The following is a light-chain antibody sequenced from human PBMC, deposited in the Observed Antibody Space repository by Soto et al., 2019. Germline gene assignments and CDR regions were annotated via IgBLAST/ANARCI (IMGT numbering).Light chain of an antibody. CDR1: QGIRND. Sequence: AIQMTQSPSSLSASVGGRVTITCRASQGIRNDLGWYQQKPGKAPKLLIYAASSLQSGVPSRFSGSGSGTDFTLTITSLQPEDFATYYCLQDYNYPRTFGQGTKLEIK. J-gene: IGKJ2*01. CDR3: LQDYNYPRT. V-gene: IGKV1-6*01. CDR2: AAS.